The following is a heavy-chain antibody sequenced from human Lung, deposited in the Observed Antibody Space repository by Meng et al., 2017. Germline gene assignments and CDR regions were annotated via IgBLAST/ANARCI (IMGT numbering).Heavy chain of an antibody. D-gene: IGHD6-19*01. J-gene: IGHJ4*02. V-gene: IGHV4-4*02. CDR3: ASHVTMAGQRGFDY. Sequence: QVQLQESCPGLVKPTGTLSLTCSVSLGSITSSNWWSWVRQPPGKGLEWIGEISQSGRTNYDPSLRGRVTISVESNTQFSLKLSSVTAADTAVYYCASHVTMAGQRGFDYWGQGTLVTVSS. CDR1: LGSITSSNW. CDR2: ISQSGRT.